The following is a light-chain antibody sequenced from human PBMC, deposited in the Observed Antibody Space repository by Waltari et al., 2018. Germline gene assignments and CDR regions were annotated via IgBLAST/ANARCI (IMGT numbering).Light chain of an antibody. J-gene: IGKJ2*01. V-gene: IGKV3-15*01. CDR3: HQYNSWPPYT. Sequence: EIVMTQSPDTLSVSPGERANLSCRASQNIGNNLAWYQQKPGQAPRLLIYGASSTAIGIPDRFSGSGSGTEFTLTISSLQSEDFAVYLCHQYNSWPPYTFGQGTKLEIK. CDR1: QNIGNN. CDR2: GAS.